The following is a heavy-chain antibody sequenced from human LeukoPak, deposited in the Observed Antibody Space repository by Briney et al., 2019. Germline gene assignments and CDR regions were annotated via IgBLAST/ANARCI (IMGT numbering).Heavy chain of an antibody. CDR3: ARLATYYYYYMDV. V-gene: IGHV4-4*07. D-gene: IGHD2-15*01. CDR2: IYTSGST. CDR1: GGSISSYY. Sequence: SETLSLTCTVSGGSISSYYWSWIRQSAGKGLEWIGRIYTSGSTNYNPSLKTRVTMSVDTSKNQFSLKLSSVTAADTAVYYCARLATYYYYYMDVWGKGTTVTVSS. J-gene: IGHJ6*03.